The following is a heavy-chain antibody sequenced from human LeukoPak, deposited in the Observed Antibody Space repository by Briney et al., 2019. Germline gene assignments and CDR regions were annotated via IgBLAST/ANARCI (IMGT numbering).Heavy chain of an antibody. CDR2: IYYSGST. V-gene: IGHV4-59*01. Sequence: SETLSLTCTVSGASISGYYWSWIRQPPGKGLEWIGYIYYSGSTNYNPSLKSRVTISVDTSKNQFSLKLSSVTAADTAVYYCAREVALLYNWFDPWGQGTLVTVSS. CDR3: AREVALLYNWFDP. J-gene: IGHJ5*02. CDR1: GASISGYY.